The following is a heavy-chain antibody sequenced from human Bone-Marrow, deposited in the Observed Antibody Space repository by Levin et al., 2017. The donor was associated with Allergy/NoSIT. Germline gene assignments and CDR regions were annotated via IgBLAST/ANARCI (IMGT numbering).Heavy chain of an antibody. CDR1: GFTFSDHW. V-gene: IGHV3-15*07. J-gene: IGHJ5*02. Sequence: LSLTCAASGFTFSDHWMNWVRQAPGKGLEWVGHIKSRRGGGTTDYAAPVKDRFTISRDDAESMLYLQMDSLKTEDTAVYYCTVHAWFDPWGQGTLVTVSS. CDR3: TVHAWFDP. CDR2: IKSRRGGGTT.